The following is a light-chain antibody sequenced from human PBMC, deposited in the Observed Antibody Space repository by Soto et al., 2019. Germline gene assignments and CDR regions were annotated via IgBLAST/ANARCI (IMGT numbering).Light chain of an antibody. Sequence: QAVVTQPPSVSGTLGQRVTISCTGSSSNIGAGYYVQWYQQLPGTAPKLLIHSNTNRPSGVPDRFSDSKSGTSASLAITGLQAEDEADYHCQSYDRSLSGVIFGGGTKLTVL. V-gene: IGLV1-40*01. CDR1: SSNIGAGYY. CDR3: QSYDRSLSGVI. CDR2: SNT. J-gene: IGLJ2*01.